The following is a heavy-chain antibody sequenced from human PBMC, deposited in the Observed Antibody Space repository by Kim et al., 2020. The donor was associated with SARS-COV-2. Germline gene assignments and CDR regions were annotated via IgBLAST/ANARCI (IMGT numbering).Heavy chain of an antibody. CDR3: GSYDY. J-gene: IGHJ4*02. V-gene: IGHV3-74*01. CDR2: IESDASGI. Sequence: IESDASGIGYADSVKGRFTISRDNARNTLYLQMDSRRVEDTAMYYCGSYDYWGQGSLVTVSS.